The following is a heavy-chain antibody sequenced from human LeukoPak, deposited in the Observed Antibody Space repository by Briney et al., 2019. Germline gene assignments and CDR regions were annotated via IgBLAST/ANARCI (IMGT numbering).Heavy chain of an antibody. V-gene: IGHV3-23*01. Sequence: VRQAPGKGLEWXXAISGSGGSTYYADSVKGRFTISRDNSKNTLYLQMNSLRAEDTAVYYCAKDRSQGYYDSSGYLNGYWGQGTLVTVSS. CDR3: AKDRSQGYYDSSGYLNGY. CDR2: ISGSGGST. D-gene: IGHD3-22*01. J-gene: IGHJ4*02.